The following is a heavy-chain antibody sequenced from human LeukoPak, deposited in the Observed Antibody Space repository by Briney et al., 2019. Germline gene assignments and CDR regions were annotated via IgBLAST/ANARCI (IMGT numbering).Heavy chain of an antibody. CDR3: ARDGGYCSSTSCYAENSFDY. D-gene: IGHD2-2*01. V-gene: IGHV1-2*02. CDR1: GYTFNGYY. J-gene: IGHJ4*02. Sequence: GASVKVSCKASGYTFNGYYMHWVRQAPGQGLEWMGWINPNSGGANYAQKFQGRVTMTRDTSISTAYMDLSRLRSDDTAVYYCARDGGYCSSTSCYAENSFDYWGQGTLVTVSS. CDR2: INPNSGGA.